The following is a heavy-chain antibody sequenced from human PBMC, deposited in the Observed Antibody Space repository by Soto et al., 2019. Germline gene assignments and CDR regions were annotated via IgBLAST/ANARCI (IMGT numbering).Heavy chain of an antibody. Sequence: SQTLSLTCAISEASVSSNSAAWNWIRQSPSRGLEWLGRTYYRSKWYNAYAVSVKSRITIIPDTSKNQFSLQLNSVTPEDTAVYYCASDEMVVPFYYNYGMVVWDQGTTVTVSS. J-gene: IGHJ6*02. CDR3: ASDEMVVPFYYNYGMVV. CDR1: EASVSSNSAA. D-gene: IGHD2-15*01. V-gene: IGHV6-1*01. CDR2: TYYRSKWYN.